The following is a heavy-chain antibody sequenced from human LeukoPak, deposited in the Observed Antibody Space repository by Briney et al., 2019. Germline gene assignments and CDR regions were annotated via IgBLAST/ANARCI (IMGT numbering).Heavy chain of an antibody. CDR3: ARRLTQYDCFDP. V-gene: IGHV6-1*01. D-gene: IGHD2-2*01. CDR2: TYYRPTWYN. J-gene: IGHJ5*02. Sequence: SQTLSLTCAISGDSVSSNSVTWNWTRQSPSRGLEWLGRTYYRPTWYNDYAVSVRGRITVNPDTSKNQSSLHLNSVTPEDTAVYYCARRLTQYDCFDPWGQGILVTVSS. CDR1: GDSVSSNSVT.